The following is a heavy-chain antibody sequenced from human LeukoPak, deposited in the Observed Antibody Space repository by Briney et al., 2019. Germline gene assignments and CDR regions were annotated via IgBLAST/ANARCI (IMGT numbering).Heavy chain of an antibody. CDR2: ISTSGST. D-gene: IGHD6-6*01. V-gene: IGHV4-4*07. CDR3: ARNEFRSYGLVHY. CDR1: GDSMGNDY. Sequence: SETLSLTCTVSGDSMGNDYWSWIRQSAGKGLEWIGRISTSGSTDYNPSLRSRVTMPVDTSRNQFSLTLTSMTAADTAVYYCARNEFRSYGLVHYWGQGTLVTVSS. J-gene: IGHJ4*02.